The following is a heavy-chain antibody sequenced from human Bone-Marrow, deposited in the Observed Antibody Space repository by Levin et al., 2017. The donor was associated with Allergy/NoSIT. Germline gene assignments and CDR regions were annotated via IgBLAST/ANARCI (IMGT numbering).Heavy chain of an antibody. CDR3: ANDISEHTGPLNTLTYFLDY. J-gene: IGHJ4*02. Sequence: GGSLRLSCTASGFTFSNYAMSWVRQAPGKGLEWVSGIIFSGDSTYYADSVKGRFTISRDNPKNTLYLHMNSLRAEDTAVYYCANDISEHTGPLNTLTYFLDYWGQGTLVAVSS. CDR1: GFTFSNYA. D-gene: IGHD4-17*01. V-gene: IGHV3-23*01. CDR2: IIFSGDST.